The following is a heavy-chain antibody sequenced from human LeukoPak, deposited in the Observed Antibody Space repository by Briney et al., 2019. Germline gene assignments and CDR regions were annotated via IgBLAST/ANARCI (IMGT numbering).Heavy chain of an antibody. CDR1: VYTFTSYG. V-gene: IGHV1-18*01. D-gene: IGHD6-19*01. J-gene: IGHJ4*02. CDR2: ISAYNGNT. Sequence: ASVKVSCKASVYTFTSYGISWVRQAPGQGPEWMGWISAYNGNTNYAQKLQGRVTMTTDTSTSTAYMELRSLISDDTAVYYCARDNPTATYSSGWYYFDYWGQGTLVTVSS. CDR3: ARDNPTATYSSGWYYFDY.